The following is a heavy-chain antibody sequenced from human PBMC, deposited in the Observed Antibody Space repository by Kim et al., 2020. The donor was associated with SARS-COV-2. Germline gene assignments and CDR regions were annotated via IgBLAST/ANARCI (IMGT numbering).Heavy chain of an antibody. CDR1: GGSFSGYY. V-gene: IGHV4-34*01. J-gene: IGHJ3*02. CDR2: INHSGST. Sequence: SETLSLTCAVYGGSFSGYYWSWIRQPPGKGLEWIGEINHSGSTNYNPSLKSRVTISVDTSKNQFSLKLSSVTAADTAVYYCAREAAAVPGAFDIWGQGT. D-gene: IGHD6-13*01. CDR3: AREAAAVPGAFDI.